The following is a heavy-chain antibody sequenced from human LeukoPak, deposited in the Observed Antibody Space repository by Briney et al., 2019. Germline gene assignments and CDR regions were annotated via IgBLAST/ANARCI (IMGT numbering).Heavy chain of an antibody. Sequence: SETLSLTCTVSGGSISSYYWSWIRQPPGKGLEWIGYIYYSGSTNYNPSLKSRVTISVDTSKNQFSLKLSSVTAADTAVFYCARLLYWGDAFDIWGQGTMVTVSS. J-gene: IGHJ3*02. CDR1: GGSISSYY. V-gene: IGHV4-59*08. CDR2: IYYSGST. D-gene: IGHD7-27*01. CDR3: ARLLYWGDAFDI.